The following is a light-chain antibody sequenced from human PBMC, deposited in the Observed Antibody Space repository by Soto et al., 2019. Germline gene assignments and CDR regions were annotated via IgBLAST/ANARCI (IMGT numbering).Light chain of an antibody. CDR2: GAS. CDR3: QQYNNWPGT. CDR1: QSVSSN. V-gene: IGKV3-15*01. J-gene: IGKJ1*01. Sequence: EIVMTQSPATLSVSPGERATLSCRASQSVSSNLAWYQQKPGQAPRLLIYGASTRATGIPARFGGSGSGTEFTLPISSQQSEDFAVYYCQQYNNWPGTFGKGTKVDIK.